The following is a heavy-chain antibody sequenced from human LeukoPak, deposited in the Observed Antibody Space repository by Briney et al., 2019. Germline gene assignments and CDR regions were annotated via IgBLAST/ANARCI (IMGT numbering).Heavy chain of an antibody. V-gene: IGHV1-8*01. CDR1: GYTFTSYD. D-gene: IGHD3-16*01. CDR3: ARAVGGANYYYYYIDV. Sequence: ASVKVSCKASGYTFTSYDINWVRQATGQGLEWMGWMNPNSGNTGYAQKFQGRVTMTRNTSISTAYMELSNLRSEDTAVYYCARAVGGANYYYYYIDVWGKGTTVTVS. CDR2: MNPNSGNT. J-gene: IGHJ6*03.